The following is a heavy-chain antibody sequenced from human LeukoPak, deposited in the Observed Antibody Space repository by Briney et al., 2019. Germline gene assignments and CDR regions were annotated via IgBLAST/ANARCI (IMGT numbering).Heavy chain of an antibody. CDR3: ARVGGNYPIN. CDR1: GYTFTSNY. CDR2: INPSGGST. J-gene: IGHJ4*02. Sequence: ASVKVSCKASGYTFTSNYMLSVRQAPGQGLEWMGIINPSGGSTSYAQKFQGRVTMTRDTSTSTVYMELSSLSSEDTAVYYCARVGGNYPINWGQGSLVTVSA. V-gene: IGHV1-46*01. D-gene: IGHD1-26*01.